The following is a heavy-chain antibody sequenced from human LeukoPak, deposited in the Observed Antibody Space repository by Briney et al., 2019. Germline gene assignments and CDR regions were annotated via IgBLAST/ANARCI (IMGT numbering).Heavy chain of an antibody. CDR3: ARDFDYGGNSEGGFFDY. D-gene: IGHD4-23*01. CDR2: INPSGGST. J-gene: IGHJ4*02. CDR1: GYTFTSYY. Sequence: ASVKVSCKASGYTFTSYYMHWVRQAPGQGLEWMGIINPSGGSTSYAQKFQGRVTMTRDTSTSTVYMELSSLRSEDTAVYYCARDFDYGGNSEGGFFDYWGQGTLVTVSS. V-gene: IGHV1-46*01.